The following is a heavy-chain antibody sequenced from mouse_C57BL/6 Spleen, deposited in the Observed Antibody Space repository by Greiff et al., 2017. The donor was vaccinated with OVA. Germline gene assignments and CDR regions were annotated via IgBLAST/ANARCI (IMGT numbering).Heavy chain of an antibody. CDR2: IYPRSGNT. J-gene: IGHJ4*01. CDR1: GYTFTSYG. D-gene: IGHD1-1*01. CDR3: ARQGLITTVVATRDYYAMDY. V-gene: IGHV1-81*01. Sequence: QVHVKQSGAELARPGASVKLSCKASGYTFTSYGISWVNQSPFPFLEWIGEIYPRSGNTYYNEKFKGKATLTADKSSSTAYMELRSLTSEDSAVYFCARQGLITTVVATRDYYAMDYWGQGTSVTVSS.